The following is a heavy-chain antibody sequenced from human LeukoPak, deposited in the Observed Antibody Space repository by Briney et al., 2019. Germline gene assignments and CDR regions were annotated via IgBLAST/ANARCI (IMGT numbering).Heavy chain of an antibody. CDR2: IYTSGST. J-gene: IGHJ5*02. D-gene: IGHD4-23*01. V-gene: IGHV4-61*02. CDR1: GGSISSGSYY. Sequence: SETLSLTFTVSGGSISSGSYYWSWIRQPAGKGLEWIGRIYTSGSTNYNPSLKSRVTISVDTSKNQFSLKLSSVTAADTAVYYCARDHYGGNSGWFDPWGQGTLVTVSS. CDR3: ARDHYGGNSGWFDP.